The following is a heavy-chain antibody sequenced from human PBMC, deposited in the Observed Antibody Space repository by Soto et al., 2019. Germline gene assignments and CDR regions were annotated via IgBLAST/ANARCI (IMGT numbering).Heavy chain of an antibody. CDR1: GFTFSSYD. CDR3: ARSIGMGSGWHFDY. D-gene: IGHD6-19*01. CDR2: IGTAGDT. V-gene: IGHV3-13*01. Sequence: GGSLRLSCAASGFTFSSYDMHWVRQATGKGLEWVSAIGTAGDTYYPGSVKGRFTISRENAKNSSYLQMNSLRAGDTAVYYCARSIGMGSGWHFDYWGQGTLVTVSS. J-gene: IGHJ4*02.